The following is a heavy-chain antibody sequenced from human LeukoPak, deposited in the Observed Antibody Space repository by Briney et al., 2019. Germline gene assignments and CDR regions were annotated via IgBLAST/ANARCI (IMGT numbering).Heavy chain of an antibody. CDR2: IYSGGSA. CDR1: GFTVSSNY. V-gene: IGHV3-53*01. D-gene: IGHD6-13*01. Sequence: GXXLRLSCAASGFTVSSNYMSWVRQAPGKGLEWVSVIYSGGSAYYADSVKGRFTISRDNSKSTLYLQMNNLRAEDTAVYYCARDDRAAAGTDYWGQGTLVTVSS. J-gene: IGHJ4*02. CDR3: ARDDRAAAGTDY.